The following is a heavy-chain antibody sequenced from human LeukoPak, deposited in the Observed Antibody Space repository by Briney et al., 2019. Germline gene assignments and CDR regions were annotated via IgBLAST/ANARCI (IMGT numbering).Heavy chain of an antibody. Sequence: SETLSLTCTVSGGSISSSSYYWGWIRQPPGKGLEWIGSIYYSGSTYYNPSLKSRVTISVDTSKNQFSLKLSSVTAADTAVYYCARREAYCSGGSCHFDYWGQGTLVTVSS. V-gene: IGHV4-39*07. CDR3: ARREAYCSGGSCHFDY. D-gene: IGHD2-15*01. J-gene: IGHJ4*02. CDR2: IYYSGST. CDR1: GGSISSSSYY.